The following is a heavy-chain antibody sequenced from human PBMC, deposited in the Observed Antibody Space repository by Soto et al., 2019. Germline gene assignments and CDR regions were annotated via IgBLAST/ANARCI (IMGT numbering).Heavy chain of an antibody. D-gene: IGHD3-9*01. CDR1: GGSISSYY. J-gene: IGHJ4*02. V-gene: IGHV4-59*01. CDR2: IYYSGST. CDR3: ARVGDYDILTGYYMGNYFDY. Sequence: PSETLSLTCTVSGGSISSYYWSWIRQPPGKGLEWIGYIYYSGSTNHNPSLKSRVTISVDTSKNQFSLKLSSVTAADTAVYYCARVGDYDILTGYYMGNYFDYWGQGTLVTVSS.